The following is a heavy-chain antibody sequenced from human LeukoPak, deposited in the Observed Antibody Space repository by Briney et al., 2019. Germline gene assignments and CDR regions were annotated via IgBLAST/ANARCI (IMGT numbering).Heavy chain of an antibody. D-gene: IGHD6-13*01. Sequence: ASVNVSCKVSGYTLTELSMHWVRQAPGKGLEWMGGFDPEDGATIYAQKFQGRVTMTEDTSTDTAYMELSSLRSEDTAVYYCATGFVAAAGSKEYYFDYWGQGTLVTVSS. CDR1: GYTLTELS. J-gene: IGHJ4*02. CDR2: FDPEDGAT. CDR3: ATGFVAAAGSKEYYFDY. V-gene: IGHV1-24*01.